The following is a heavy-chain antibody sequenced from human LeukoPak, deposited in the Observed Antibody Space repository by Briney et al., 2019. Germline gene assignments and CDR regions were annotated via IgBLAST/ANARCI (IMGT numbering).Heavy chain of an antibody. CDR2: IRSKANRYVT. J-gene: IGHJ3*01. Sequence: GGSLRLSCAASGFTFSDSAIHWVRQASGKGLEWVGRIRSKANRYVTAYAASLKGRFTISRDDSKNTAYLQMNSLKTEDTAVYYCARSSYSSSSSVWGQGTMVTVSS. V-gene: IGHV3-73*01. CDR1: GFTFSDSA. CDR3: ARSSYSSSSSV. D-gene: IGHD6-6*01.